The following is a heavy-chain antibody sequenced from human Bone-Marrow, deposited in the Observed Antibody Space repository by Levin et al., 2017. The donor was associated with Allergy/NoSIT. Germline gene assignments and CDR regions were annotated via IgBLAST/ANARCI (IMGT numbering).Heavy chain of an antibody. CDR1: GFTFSTHG. J-gene: IGHJ3*01. D-gene: IGHD3-22*01. CDR3: AKDYSDSAGFYYPYAINV. V-gene: IGHV3-23*01. Sequence: GESLKISCVATGFTFSTHGMNWVRQTPGKGLEWVAALGGSGGTTVYADSVKGRFTISRDNSKNMLYLQMNSLRVEDTALYYCAKDYSDSAGFYYPYAINVWGQGTMVTVSA. CDR2: LGGSGGTT.